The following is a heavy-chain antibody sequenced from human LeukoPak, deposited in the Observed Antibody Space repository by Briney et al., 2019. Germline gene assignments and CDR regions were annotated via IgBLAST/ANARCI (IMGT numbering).Heavy chain of an antibody. J-gene: IGHJ2*01. CDR2: IYYSGTT. CDR1: GGSISSGGYY. Sequence: SETLSLTCTVSGGSISSGGYYWSWIRQPPGEGLEWIGNIYYSGTTSYNPSLESRVIISVDTSKNQFSLKLSSVTAADTAVYYCARDFLPPHYTATIRPDWYFDLWGRGTLVTVSS. CDR3: ARDFLPPHYTATIRPDWYFDL. V-gene: IGHV4-61*08. D-gene: IGHD5-12*01.